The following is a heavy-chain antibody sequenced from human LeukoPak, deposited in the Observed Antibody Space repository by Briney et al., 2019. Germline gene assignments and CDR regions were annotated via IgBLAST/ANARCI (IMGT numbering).Heavy chain of an antibody. CDR3: AKDSRHRIVGTTTFLDY. Sequence: GRSLRLSCAASGFTFSSYAMHWVRQAPGKGLEWVAFIRFDGSIKYYADSVKGRFTISRDNSKNTLYLQMNSLRSEDTAVYYCAKDSRHRIVGTTTFLDYWGQGTLVTVSS. J-gene: IGHJ4*02. V-gene: IGHV3-30*04. D-gene: IGHD1-26*01. CDR2: IRFDGSIK. CDR1: GFTFSSYA.